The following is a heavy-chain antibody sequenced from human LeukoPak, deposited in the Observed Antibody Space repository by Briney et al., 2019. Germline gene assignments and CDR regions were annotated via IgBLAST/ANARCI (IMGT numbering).Heavy chain of an antibody. J-gene: IGHJ6*02. CDR2: ISSSSSPI. V-gene: IGHV3-48*01. CDR3: ARAHYYGSGSYYLAPFIGYNYGMDV. D-gene: IGHD3-10*01. CDR1: GFTFSSYS. Sequence: PGGSLRLSCAASGFTFSSYSMNWVRQAPGKGLEWISYISSSSSPIYYADSVKGRFTISRDNSKNTLYLQMNSLRAEDTAVYYCARAHYYGSGSYYLAPFIGYNYGMDVWGQGTTVTVSS.